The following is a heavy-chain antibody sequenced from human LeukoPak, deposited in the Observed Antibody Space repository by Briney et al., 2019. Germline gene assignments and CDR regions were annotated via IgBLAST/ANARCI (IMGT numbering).Heavy chain of an antibody. J-gene: IGHJ4*02. CDR1: GGTFSSYA. Sequence: SVKVSCKASGGTFSSYAISWVRQAPGQGLEWMGGIIPIFGTANYAQKFQGRVTITTDESTSTAYMELSSLRSEDTAVYYCASGLGYYDSSGYYTDLDYWGQGTLVTVSS. CDR3: ASGLGYYDSSGYYTDLDY. V-gene: IGHV1-69*05. D-gene: IGHD3-22*01. CDR2: IIPIFGTA.